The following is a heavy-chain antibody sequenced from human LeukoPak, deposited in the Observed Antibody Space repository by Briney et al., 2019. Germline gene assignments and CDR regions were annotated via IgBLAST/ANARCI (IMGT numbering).Heavy chain of an antibody. CDR3: ARAENVIAAAGTAFDY. Sequence: PGGSLRLSCAASGFTFSSYGMHWVRQAPGKGLEWVAFIRYDGSNKYYADSVKGRFTISRDNSKNTLYLQMNSLRAEDTAVYYCARAENVIAAAGTAFDYWGQGTLVTVSS. V-gene: IGHV3-30*02. J-gene: IGHJ4*02. D-gene: IGHD6-13*01. CDR2: IRYDGSNK. CDR1: GFTFSSYG.